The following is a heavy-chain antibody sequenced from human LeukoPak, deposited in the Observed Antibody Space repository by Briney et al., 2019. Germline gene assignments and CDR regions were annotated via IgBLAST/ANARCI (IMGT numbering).Heavy chain of an antibody. V-gene: IGHV3-74*01. J-gene: IGHJ6*03. Sequence: PGGSLKLSCAASGFTFGSHWMHWVRQAPGKGLVWVSRIISDESSKSYADSVKGRFTISRDNAKNTLYLQMNSLRAEDTAVYYCASLITVTTGYYYYYYYMDVWGKGTTVTVSS. CDR3: ASLITVTTGYYYYYYYMDV. CDR2: IISDESSK. D-gene: IGHD4-17*01. CDR1: GFTFGSHW.